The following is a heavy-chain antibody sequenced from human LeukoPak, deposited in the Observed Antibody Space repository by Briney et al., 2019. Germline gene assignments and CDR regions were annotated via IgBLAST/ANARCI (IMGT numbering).Heavy chain of an antibody. D-gene: IGHD3-10*01. CDR2: IRDSGET. CDR3: ARDLDGSGSKSFDY. V-gene: IGHV3-66*03. Sequence: GGSLRLSCAVSGFSVSNYYMNWVRQAPGKGLEWVSLIRDSGETFFADSVKGRFTLSRDDSKNTVYLQLSSLRVEDTAVYYCARDLDGSGSKSFDYWGQGTLVTVSS. J-gene: IGHJ4*02. CDR1: GFSVSNYY.